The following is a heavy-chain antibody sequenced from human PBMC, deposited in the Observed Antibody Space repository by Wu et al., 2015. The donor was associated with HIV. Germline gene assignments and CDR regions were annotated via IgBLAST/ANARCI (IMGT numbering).Heavy chain of an antibody. CDR1: GYTFTGYY. Sequence: QVQLLQSGAEVKKPGASVKVSCKASGYTFTGYYMHWVRQAPGQGLEWMGWINPNSGGTNYAQKFQGRVTMTRDTSISTAYMELSRLRSDDTAVYYCARGPLQRFMLLNWFDPWGQGTLVTVSS. J-gene: IGHJ5*02. V-gene: IGHV1-2*02. CDR3: ARGPLQRFMLLNWFDP. CDR2: INPNSGGT. D-gene: IGHD3-10*01.